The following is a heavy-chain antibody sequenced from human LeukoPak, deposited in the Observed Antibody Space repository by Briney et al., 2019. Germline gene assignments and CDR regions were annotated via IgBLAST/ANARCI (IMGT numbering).Heavy chain of an antibody. CDR2: IYYTGST. D-gene: IGHD4-17*01. CDR3: ARDYGDIPPDWYYDL. Sequence: GSLRLSCAASGLTFSSYAMSWIRQPPGKGLEWIGYIYYTGSTTYNPSLKSRVTISVDTSKNQFSLKLRSVTAADTAVYYCARDYGDIPPDWYYDLWGRGTLVTVSS. CDR1: GLTFSSYA. V-gene: IGHV4-59*01. J-gene: IGHJ2*01.